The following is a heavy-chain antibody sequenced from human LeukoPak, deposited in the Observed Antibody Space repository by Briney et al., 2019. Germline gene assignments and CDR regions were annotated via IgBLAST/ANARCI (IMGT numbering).Heavy chain of an antibody. CDR2: IIHIFGTA. Sequence: AAVTVSFKGSGGTFIKYAISWVGQAPGKGGEWMGGIIHIFGTANYAQKFQGRVTITADKSTSTAYMELSSLRSEDTAVYYCATMGIQLTFDYWGQGTLVTVSS. D-gene: IGHD5-18*01. V-gene: IGHV1-69*06. CDR1: GGTFIKYA. CDR3: ATMGIQLTFDY. J-gene: IGHJ4*02.